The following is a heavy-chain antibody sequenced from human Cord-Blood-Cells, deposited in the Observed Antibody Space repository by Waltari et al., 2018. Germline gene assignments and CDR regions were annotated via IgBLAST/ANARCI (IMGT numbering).Heavy chain of an antibody. J-gene: IGHJ4*02. Sequence: QVQLQQWGAGLLKPSETLSLTCAVYGGSFSGYYWSWIRQPPGKGLEWIGGINQSGSTNYNPSLKSRVTISVDTSKNQFSLKLSSVTAADTAVYYCARGGAPNYYDSSGYYYRWGQGTLVTVSS. CDR3: ARGGAPNYYDSSGYYYR. CDR1: GGSFSGYY. CDR2: INQSGST. D-gene: IGHD3-22*01. V-gene: IGHV4-34*01.